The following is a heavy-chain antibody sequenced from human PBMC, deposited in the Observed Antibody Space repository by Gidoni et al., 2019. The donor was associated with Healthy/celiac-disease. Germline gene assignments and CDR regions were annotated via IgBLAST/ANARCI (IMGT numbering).Heavy chain of an antibody. Sequence: QVQLQQWGAGLLKPSETLSLTCAVYGGSFRGYYWSWIRQPPGKGLEWIGEINHSGSTNYNPSLKSRVTISVDTSKNQFSLKLSSVTAADTAVYYCARGLKLVWGVTPRAFDYWGQGTLVTVSS. CDR2: INHSGST. J-gene: IGHJ4*02. V-gene: IGHV4-34*01. D-gene: IGHD3-16*01. CDR1: GGSFRGYY. CDR3: ARGLKLVWGVTPRAFDY.